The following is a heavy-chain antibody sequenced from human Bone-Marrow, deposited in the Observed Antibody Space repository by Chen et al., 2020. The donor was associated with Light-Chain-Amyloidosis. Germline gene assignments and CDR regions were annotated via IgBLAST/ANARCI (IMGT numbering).Heavy chain of an antibody. D-gene: IGHD3-16*01. J-gene: IGHJ3*02. Sequence: QVQLVESGGGVVQPGGSLRLSCAASGFTFSSYGIHWVRQAPGKGLEWVAFIRYDGSNKYYADSVKGRFTISRDNSKNSVYLQMNSLKDEDTALYYCASYNGGAALNIWGQGTMVTVSS. V-gene: IGHV3-30*02. CDR3: ASYNGGAALNI. CDR1: GFTFSSYG. CDR2: IRYDGSNK.